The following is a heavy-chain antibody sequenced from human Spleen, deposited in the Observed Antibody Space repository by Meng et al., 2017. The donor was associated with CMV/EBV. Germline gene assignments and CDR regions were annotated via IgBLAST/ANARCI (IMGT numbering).Heavy chain of an antibody. D-gene: IGHD4/OR15-4a*01. CDR2: IKQDETEI. Sequence: GGSLRLSCAPSGFTFSSYWMTWVRQAPGKGLEWVASIKQDETEIYYVDSVKGRYTISRDNAKNSLYLQMNSLRAEDTAVYYCASGAGYSDYWGQGTLVTVSS. CDR3: ASGAGYSDY. V-gene: IGHV3-7*01. J-gene: IGHJ4*02. CDR1: GFTFSSYW.